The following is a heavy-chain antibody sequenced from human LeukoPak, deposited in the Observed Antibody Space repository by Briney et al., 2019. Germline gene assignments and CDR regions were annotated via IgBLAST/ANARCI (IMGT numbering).Heavy chain of an antibody. Sequence: GASVKVSCKASGYTFTSYGISWVRQAPGQGLEWMGWISAYNGNTNYAQKLQGRVTMTEDTSTDTAYMELSSLRSEDTAVYYCATGRVVVAATMGDTRLDYWGQGTLVTVSS. D-gene: IGHD2-15*01. CDR3: ATGRVVVAATMGDTRLDY. V-gene: IGHV1-18*01. CDR1: GYTFTSYG. CDR2: ISAYNGNT. J-gene: IGHJ4*02.